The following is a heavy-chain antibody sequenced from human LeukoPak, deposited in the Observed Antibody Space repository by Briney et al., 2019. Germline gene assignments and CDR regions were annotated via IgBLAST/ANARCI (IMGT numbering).Heavy chain of an antibody. Sequence: GGSLRLSCAASGFTFSSYGMHWVRQAPGKGLEWVAVIWYDGSNKYYADSVKGRFTISRDNSKNTLYLQMNSLRAEDTAVCYCARDRHYYDGSGYLTRNWFDPWGQGTLVTVSS. CDR3: ARDRHYYDGSGYLTRNWFDP. CDR2: IWYDGSNK. CDR1: GFTFSSYG. D-gene: IGHD3-22*01. J-gene: IGHJ5*02. V-gene: IGHV3-33*01.